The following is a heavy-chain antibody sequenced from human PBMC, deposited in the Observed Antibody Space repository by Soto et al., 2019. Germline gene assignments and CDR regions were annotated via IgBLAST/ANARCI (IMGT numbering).Heavy chain of an antibody. Sequence: PSETLSLTCTVSGGSISSYYWNWIRQPPGKGLEWIGDIYHSGNTNYNPSLKSRVTISVDTSKNQFSLKLSSVTAADTAVYYCARDLGGNFDYWGQGTLVTVYS. CDR1: GGSISSYY. CDR2: IYHSGNT. J-gene: IGHJ4*02. V-gene: IGHV4-59*01. D-gene: IGHD3-10*01. CDR3: ARDLGGNFDY.